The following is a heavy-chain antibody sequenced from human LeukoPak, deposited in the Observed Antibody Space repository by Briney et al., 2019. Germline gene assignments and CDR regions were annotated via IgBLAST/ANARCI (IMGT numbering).Heavy chain of an antibody. CDR2: IKQDGSEK. CDR1: GFTFSSYW. D-gene: IGHD1-26*01. J-gene: IGHJ4*02. V-gene: IGHV3-7*03. Sequence: GRSLRLSCAASGFTFSSYWMSWVRQAPGKGLEWVANIKQDGSEKNYVDSVKGRFTISRDNAKKSVYLQMNSLRAEDTALYYCAKGLKWELTDAYGYWGQGALVTVSS. CDR3: AKGLKWELTDAYGY.